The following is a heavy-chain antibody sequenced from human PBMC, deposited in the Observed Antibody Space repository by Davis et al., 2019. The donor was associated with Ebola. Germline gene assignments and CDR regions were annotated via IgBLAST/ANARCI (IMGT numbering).Heavy chain of an antibody. J-gene: IGHJ4*02. Sequence: PGGSLRLSCAASGFTVSNSYITWVRQAPGKGLEWVTVIYSSGSTHYADSVKGRFTFSRDNSNNTLYLQMNSLRAEDTAVYYCARVSVIGTGGWWNDDYWGQGTLVTVSS. CDR2: IYSSGST. D-gene: IGHD6-19*01. CDR1: GFTVSNSY. V-gene: IGHV3-53*01. CDR3: ARVSVIGTGGWWNDDY.